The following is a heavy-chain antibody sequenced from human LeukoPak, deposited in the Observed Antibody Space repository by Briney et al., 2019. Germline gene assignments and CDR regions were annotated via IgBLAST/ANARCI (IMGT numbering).Heavy chain of an antibody. CDR2: ISNDGNDK. J-gene: IGHJ3*02. Sequence: GRSLRLSCAASGFTLGSYAMHWVCQAPGKGLEWVAVISNDGNDKYHADSVKGRFTISRDNPKNTLYLQMNSLRAEDTAVYYCARDEYYGSSGSDAFDIWGQGPMVTVSS. V-gene: IGHV3-30-3*01. D-gene: IGHD3-22*01. CDR1: GFTLGSYA. CDR3: ARDEYYGSSGSDAFDI.